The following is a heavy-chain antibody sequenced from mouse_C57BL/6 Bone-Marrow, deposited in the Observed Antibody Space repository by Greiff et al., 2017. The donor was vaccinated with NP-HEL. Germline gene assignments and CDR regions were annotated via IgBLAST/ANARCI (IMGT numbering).Heavy chain of an antibody. CDR3: ARTFYYGKGRHYAMDY. V-gene: IGHV1-19*01. J-gene: IGHJ4*01. Sequence: VQLQQSGPVLVKPGASVKMSCKASGYTFTDYYMNWVKQSHGKSLEWIGVINPYNGGTSYNQKFKGKATLTVDKSSSTAYMELNSLTSEDSAVYYCARTFYYGKGRHYAMDYWGQGTSVTVSS. CDR2: INPYNGGT. D-gene: IGHD2-1*01. CDR1: GYTFTDYY.